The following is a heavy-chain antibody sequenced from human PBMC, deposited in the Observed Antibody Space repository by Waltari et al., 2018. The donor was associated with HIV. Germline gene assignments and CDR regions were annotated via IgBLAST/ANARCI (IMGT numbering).Heavy chain of an antibody. V-gene: IGHV3-15*01. CDR1: GFTFSNAW. D-gene: IGHD3-22*01. CDR3: TTRSSGYPIDY. Sequence: EVQLVESGGGLVKPGGSLRLSCAASGFTFSNAWMSWVRQAPGKGLEWVGRIKSKTDGGTTDYAAPVKGRFTISRDDSKNTRYLQMNSLKTEDTAVYYCTTRSSGYPIDYWGQGTLVTVSS. J-gene: IGHJ4*02. CDR2: IKSKTDGGTT.